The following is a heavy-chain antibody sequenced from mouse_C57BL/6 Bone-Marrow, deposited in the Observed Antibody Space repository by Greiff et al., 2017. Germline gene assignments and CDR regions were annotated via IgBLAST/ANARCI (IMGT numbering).Heavy chain of an antibody. V-gene: IGHV1-20*01. CDR3: ARGYNGSSSYYFDY. D-gene: IGHD1-1*01. Sequence: VQLQQSGPELVKPGDSVKISCKASGYSFTGYFMNWVMQSHGKSLEWIGRINPYNGDTFYNQKFKGKATLTADKSSSTAHMELRSLTSEDSAVYDCARGYNGSSSYYFDYWGQGTTLTVSS. J-gene: IGHJ2*01. CDR2: INPYNGDT. CDR1: GYSFTGYF.